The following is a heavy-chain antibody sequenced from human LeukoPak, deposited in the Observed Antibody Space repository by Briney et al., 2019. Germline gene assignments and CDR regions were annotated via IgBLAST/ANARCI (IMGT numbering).Heavy chain of an antibody. CDR3: VKDVNWSTY. CDR2: ISGNGDTT. D-gene: IGHD1-1*01. J-gene: IGHJ4*02. Sequence: QPGGSLILSFAASGFPFSSYAMIWVRQAPGKGLEWVSVISGNGDTTYYADSVKGRFTISRDNSRNTVYLQMNSLRGDDTAVYYCVKDVNWSTYWGQGTLVTVSS. V-gene: IGHV3-23*01. CDR1: GFPFSSYA.